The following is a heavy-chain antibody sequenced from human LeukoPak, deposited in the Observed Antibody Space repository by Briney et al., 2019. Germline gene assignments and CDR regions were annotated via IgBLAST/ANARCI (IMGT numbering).Heavy chain of an antibody. J-gene: IGHJ4*02. CDR1: GGSISSYY. CDR3: AREEPPYYYDSSGYYFDY. Sequence: SETLSLTCTVSGGSISSYYWSWIRQPPGKGLEWIGYIFYSGSTNCNPSLKSRVTISADTSKNQFSLKLSSVTAADTAVYYCAREEPPYYYDSSGYYFDYWGQGTLVTVSS. CDR2: IFYSGST. V-gene: IGHV4-59*12. D-gene: IGHD3-22*01.